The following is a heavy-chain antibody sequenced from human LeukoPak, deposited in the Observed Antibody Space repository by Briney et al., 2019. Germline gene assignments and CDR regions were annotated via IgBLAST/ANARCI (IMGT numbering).Heavy chain of an antibody. CDR3: ARFGMDAAIDY. CDR2: IKQDASEK. CDR1: GFTFSGYW. J-gene: IGHJ4*02. D-gene: IGHD2-15*01. V-gene: IGHV3-7*01. Sequence: TGGSLRLSCAASGFTFSGYWMRWVRQATGKGLEWVATIKQDASEKTYVDSVEGRFTSSRDNAKSSLFLQMDSLRAEDTAVYYCARFGMDAAIDYWGQGTLVTVSS.